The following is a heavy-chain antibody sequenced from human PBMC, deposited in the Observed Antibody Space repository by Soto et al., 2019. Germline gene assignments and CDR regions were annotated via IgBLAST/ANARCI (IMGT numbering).Heavy chain of an antibody. Sequence: QLQLQESGPGLVKPSETLSLTCTVSGGSISSSSYYWGWIRQPPGKGLEWIGSIYYSGSTYYNPSLKSRVTISVDTSKNQFSLKLSSVTSADTAVYYCAVLNYDYCMDFWGHGTTVTVSS. CDR3: AVLNYDYCMDF. J-gene: IGHJ6*02. CDR2: IYYSGST. CDR1: GGSISSSSYY. V-gene: IGHV4-39*01.